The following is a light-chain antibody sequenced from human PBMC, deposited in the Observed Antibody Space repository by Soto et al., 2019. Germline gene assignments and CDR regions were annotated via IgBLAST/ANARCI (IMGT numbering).Light chain of an antibody. CDR3: QKCKTAPFT. J-gene: IGKJ4*01. CDR2: AAA. Sequence: DIQMTQSPSSLSASVGDRVTITCRASQGIANYLAWYQQKPGRVPKLLIYAAATLQTGVPSRFTGSGSGTDFTLTISSLQPEDVATYYCQKCKTAPFTFGGGTKVEIK. CDR1: QGIANY. V-gene: IGKV1-27*01.